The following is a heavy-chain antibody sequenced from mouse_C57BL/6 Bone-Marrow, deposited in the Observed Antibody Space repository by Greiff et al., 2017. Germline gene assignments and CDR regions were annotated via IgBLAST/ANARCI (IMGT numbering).Heavy chain of an antibody. V-gene: IGHV1-62-2*01. CDR1: GYTFTEYT. D-gene: IGHD1-1*01. CDR3: ARHEPLITTVVASDWYFDV. CDR2: FYPGSGSI. Sequence: QVQLQQSGAELVKPGASVKLSCKASGYTFTEYTIHWVKQRSGQGLEWIGWFYPGSGSIKYNEKFKDKATLTADKSSSTVYMELSRLTSEDSAVYFCARHEPLITTVVASDWYFDVWGTGTTVTVSS. J-gene: IGHJ1*03.